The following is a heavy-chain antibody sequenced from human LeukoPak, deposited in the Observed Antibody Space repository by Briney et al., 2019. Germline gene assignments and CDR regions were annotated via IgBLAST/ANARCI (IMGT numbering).Heavy chain of an antibody. V-gene: IGHV3-74*01. CDR3: ARGGIYYDYVWGSYSIDY. Sequence: GGSLRLSCAASGFTFSSYWMHWVRQAPGKGLVWVSRINTDGSSTIYADSVKGRFTFSRDNAKNTLYLHMNSLRAEDTAVYYCARGGIYYDYVWGSYSIDYWGQGTLVTVSS. CDR2: INTDGSST. J-gene: IGHJ4*02. D-gene: IGHD3-16*01. CDR1: GFTFSSYW.